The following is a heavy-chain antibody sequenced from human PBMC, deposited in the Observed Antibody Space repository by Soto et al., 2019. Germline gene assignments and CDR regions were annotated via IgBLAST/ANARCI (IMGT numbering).Heavy chain of an antibody. V-gene: IGHV1-69*01. CDR1: GCTFSSFP. CDR3: AMIEYSSGSDY. CDR2: IMPIFGTT. D-gene: IGHD6-19*01. J-gene: IGHJ4*02. Sequence: QVQLVQSGAEVKKPGSSVKVSCKASGCTFSSFPIAWVRQAPGQGLEWVGGIMPIFGTTKYAQNFRDRVTIYADESTSTAYMELRSLRFEDTAVYYCAMIEYSSGSDYWGQGTLVTVFS.